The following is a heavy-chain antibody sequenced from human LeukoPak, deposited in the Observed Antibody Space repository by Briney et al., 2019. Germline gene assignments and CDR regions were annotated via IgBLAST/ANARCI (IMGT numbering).Heavy chain of an antibody. CDR2: IYHSGST. Sequence: PSETLSLTCTVSGGSITNYYWSWLRQPPGKGLEWIGGIYHSGSTNYNPSLKSRVTMSVDKSKNQFSLKLSSVTAADTAVFYCVRRRYNYGFDSWGQGSLVTVSS. CDR3: VRRRYNYGFDS. J-gene: IGHJ4*02. V-gene: IGHV4-59*12. D-gene: IGHD5-18*01. CDR1: GGSITNYY.